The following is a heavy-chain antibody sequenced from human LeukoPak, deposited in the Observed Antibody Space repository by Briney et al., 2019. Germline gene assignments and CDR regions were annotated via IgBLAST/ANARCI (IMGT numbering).Heavy chain of an antibody. CDR1: GGSISSGDYY. CDR2: MYYSGST. CDR3: ARPYYYDSRIDP. V-gene: IGHV4-30-4*01. J-gene: IGHJ5*02. D-gene: IGHD3-22*01. Sequence: NTSQTLSLTCTVSGGSISSGDYYWSWIRQPPGKGLEWIAYMYYSGSTYYNPSLKSRVTTSADTSENQLSLKLSSVTAADTAVYYCARPYYYDSRIDPWGQGILVTVSS.